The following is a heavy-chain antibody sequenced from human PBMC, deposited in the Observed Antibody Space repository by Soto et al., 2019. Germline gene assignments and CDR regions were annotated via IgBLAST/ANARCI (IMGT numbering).Heavy chain of an antibody. D-gene: IGHD5-12*01. Sequence: PGGSLRLSCAASGFTFSSYAMSWVRQAPGKGLEWVSAISGSGGSTYYADSVKGRFTISRDNSKNTLYLQMNSLRAEDTAVYYCATVSSEWLRVRPINWFDPWGQGTLVTVSS. CDR1: GFTFSSYA. CDR2: ISGSGGST. CDR3: ATVSSEWLRVRPINWFDP. J-gene: IGHJ5*02. V-gene: IGHV3-23*01.